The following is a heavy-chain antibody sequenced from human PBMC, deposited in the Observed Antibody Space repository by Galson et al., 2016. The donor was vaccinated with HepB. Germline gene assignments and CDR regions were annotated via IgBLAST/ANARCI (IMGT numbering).Heavy chain of an antibody. CDR2: ISFEGNKQ. CDR1: GFTFSTYG. CDR3: ARGGGTSSYYYWGMDV. Sequence: SLRLSCADSGFTFSTYGMHWVRQAPGEGLEWVAAISFEGNKQHYADSVKGRFTVSRDNSKNTLYLQMNNLTPDDTANYYCARGGGTSSYYYWGMDVWGQGTTVTVSS. D-gene: IGHD1-14*01. J-gene: IGHJ6*02. V-gene: IGHV3-30*03.